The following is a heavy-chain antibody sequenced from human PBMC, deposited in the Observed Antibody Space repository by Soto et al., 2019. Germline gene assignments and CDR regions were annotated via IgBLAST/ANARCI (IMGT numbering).Heavy chain of an antibody. D-gene: IGHD3-3*01. J-gene: IGHJ6*02. CDR2: MNPNSGNT. CDR1: GSTFPSYD. Sequence: DPVKVSCKASGSTFPSYDINWERQATGQGNERMGWMNPNSGNTGYAQTFQGRVTMTRNTSISTAYMELRSLRSEDTAVYYCARGRYDFWSGYYTPYYYYSGMDVWGQGTTVTVSS. V-gene: IGHV1-8*01. CDR3: ARGRYDFWSGYYTPYYYYSGMDV.